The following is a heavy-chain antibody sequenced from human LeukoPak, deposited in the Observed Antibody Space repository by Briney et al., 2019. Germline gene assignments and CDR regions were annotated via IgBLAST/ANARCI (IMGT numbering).Heavy chain of an antibody. CDR1: GFTVSSNY. V-gene: IGHV3-53*01. CDR2: IYSGGST. Sequence: PGGSLRLSCAASGFTVSSNYMSWVRQAPGEGLEWVSVIYSGGSTYYADSVKGRFTISRDNSKNTLYLQMNSLRAEDTAVYYCARGGSYGTAGPKFDYWGQGTLVTVSS. J-gene: IGHJ4*02. D-gene: IGHD2-8*02. CDR3: ARGGSYGTAGPKFDY.